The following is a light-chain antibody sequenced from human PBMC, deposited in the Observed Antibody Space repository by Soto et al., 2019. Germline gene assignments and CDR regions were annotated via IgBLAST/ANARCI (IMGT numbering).Light chain of an antibody. CDR3: FAFTTDWSHV. Sequence: QSVLTQPAFVSGSPGQSITISCIGSSIDIGAYNYVSWFQQYPGKAPKLIISEVSNRPSGVSNRFSGSKSGTAASLTISGLQTEDEADYFCFAFTTDWSHVSGKGTKV. V-gene: IGLV2-14*01. J-gene: IGLJ1*01. CDR1: SIDIGAYNY. CDR2: EVS.